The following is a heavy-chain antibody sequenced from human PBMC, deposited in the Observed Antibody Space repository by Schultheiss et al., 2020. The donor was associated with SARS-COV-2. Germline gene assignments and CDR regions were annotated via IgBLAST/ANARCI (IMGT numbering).Heavy chain of an antibody. J-gene: IGHJ4*02. Sequence: GGSLRLSCAASGFTFSSYGMHWVRQAPGKGLEWVAVISYDGSNKYYADSVKGRFTISRHNSKNTLYLQMNSLRAEDTAVYYCARVSSGSYYCPTDWGQGTLVTVSS. CDR2: ISYDGSNK. CDR1: GFTFSSYG. D-gene: IGHD1-26*01. CDR3: ARVSSGSYYCPTD. V-gene: IGHV3-30*03.